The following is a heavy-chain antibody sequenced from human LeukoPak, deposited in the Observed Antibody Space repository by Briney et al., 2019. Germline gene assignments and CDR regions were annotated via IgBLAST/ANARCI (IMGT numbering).Heavy chain of an antibody. Sequence: GASLRLSCATSGFPFSNYWMSWVRQAPGKRLEWVANMKEDGGEINYVDSVKGRFTISRDNAKNSLYLHMNSLRVEDTAVYYCARDRGYSTFDNWGQGTLVTVSS. D-gene: IGHD4-23*01. CDR2: MKEDGGEI. J-gene: IGHJ5*02. V-gene: IGHV3-7*01. CDR1: GFPFSNYW. CDR3: ARDRGYSTFDN.